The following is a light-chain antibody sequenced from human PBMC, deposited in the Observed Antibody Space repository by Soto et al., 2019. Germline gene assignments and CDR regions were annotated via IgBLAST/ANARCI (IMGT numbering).Light chain of an antibody. Sequence: EIVLTQSPGTLSLSPGERATLSCRASQTVTNTYLAWYQQKSGQAPNFLIYGASNRATGIPDRFSGSGSGTDFTLTISRLEPEDFAVYYCQQYGTLPPTFGGGTKVEL. CDR3: QQYGTLPPT. V-gene: IGKV3-20*01. CDR2: GAS. J-gene: IGKJ4*01. CDR1: QTVTNTY.